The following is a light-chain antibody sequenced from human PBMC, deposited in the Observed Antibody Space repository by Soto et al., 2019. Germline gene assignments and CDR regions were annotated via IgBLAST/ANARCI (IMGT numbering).Light chain of an antibody. CDR2: DAS. CDR3: QERSNWPPSP. Sequence: EIVLTQSPATLSLSPGERATLSCRASQSVSSYLAWYQQKPGQAPRLLIYDASNRATGIPARFSGSGSGTDFTLTISSLEPEYCAVYYCQERSNWPPSPFCQGPKVEIK. V-gene: IGKV3-11*01. J-gene: IGKJ1*01. CDR1: QSVSSY.